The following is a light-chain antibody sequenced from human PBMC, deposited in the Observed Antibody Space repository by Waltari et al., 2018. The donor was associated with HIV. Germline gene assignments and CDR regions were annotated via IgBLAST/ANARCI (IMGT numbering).Light chain of an antibody. J-gene: IGLJ1*01. V-gene: IGLV1-51*01. CDR1: SSNIATNF. CDR2: DNH. CDR3: GTWDTSLSAWI. Sequence: QSVLTQPPSVSATPGPKVTISCSGSSSNIATNFVSWYQHFPGTVPKVLIYDNHKRSSGMPDRLSGSKSGTSATLDISGLQTGDEAHYYCGTWDTSLSAWIFGTGTKVTVL.